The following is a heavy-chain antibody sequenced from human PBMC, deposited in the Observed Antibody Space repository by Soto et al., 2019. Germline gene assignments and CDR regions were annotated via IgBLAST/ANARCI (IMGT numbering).Heavy chain of an antibody. CDR3: AREMATIPSTWFDP. D-gene: IGHD5-12*01. CDR1: GYTFTSDG. V-gene: IGHV1-18*04. Sequence: GASVKVSCKASGYTFTSDGISWVRQAPGQGLEWMGWISAYNGNTNYAQKLQGRVTMTTDTSTSTAYMELRSLRSDDTAVDYCAREMATIPSTWFDPWGQGPLVTVSS. CDR2: ISAYNGNT. J-gene: IGHJ5*02.